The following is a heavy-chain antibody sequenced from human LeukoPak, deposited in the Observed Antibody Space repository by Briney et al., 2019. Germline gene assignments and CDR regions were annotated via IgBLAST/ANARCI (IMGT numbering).Heavy chain of an antibody. CDR2: IYSGGST. CDR1: GFTFSSYP. CDR3: AREGGYYDSSGAFDI. J-gene: IGHJ3*02. V-gene: IGHV3-66*01. Sequence: PGGSLRLSCAASGFTFSSYPINWVRQAPGKGLEWVSVIYSGGSTYYADSVKGRFTISRDNSKNTLYLQMNSLRAEDTAVYYCAREGGYYDSSGAFDIWGQGTMVTVSS. D-gene: IGHD3-22*01.